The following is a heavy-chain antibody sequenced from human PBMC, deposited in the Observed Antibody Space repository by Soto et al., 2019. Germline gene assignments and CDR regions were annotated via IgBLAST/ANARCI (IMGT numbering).Heavy chain of an antibody. Sequence: LRETLSLTCAVSGGSFTSNNGWTWVRQPPGQGLEWIGEIYRTGSTNYNPSLKSRVTISLDKSENQFSLKVTSLTAADTAVYYCASRDPGTSVDYWGQGTLVTVSS. CDR3: ASRDPGTSVDY. V-gene: IGHV4-4*02. CDR2: IYRTGST. J-gene: IGHJ4*02. CDR1: GGSFTSNNG. D-gene: IGHD1-7*01.